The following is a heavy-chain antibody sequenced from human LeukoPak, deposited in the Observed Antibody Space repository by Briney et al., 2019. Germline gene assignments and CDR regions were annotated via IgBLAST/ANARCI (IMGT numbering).Heavy chain of an antibody. J-gene: IGHJ4*02. CDR3: ARVRMELERLHTPYFDY. D-gene: IGHD1-1*01. CDR1: GGSFSGYY. CDR2: INHSGST. V-gene: IGHV4-34*01. Sequence: SETLSLTCAVYGGSFSGYYWSWIRQPPGKGLEWIGEINHSGSTNYNPSLKSRVTISVDTSKNQFSLKLSSVTAADTAVYYCARVRMELERLHTPYFDYGGEGTLVTVSS.